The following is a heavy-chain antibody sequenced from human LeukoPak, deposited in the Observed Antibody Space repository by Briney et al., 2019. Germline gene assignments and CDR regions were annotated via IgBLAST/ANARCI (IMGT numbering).Heavy chain of an antibody. CDR1: RFTFSNYA. V-gene: IGHV3-23*01. CDR2: ISDRGGST. J-gene: IGHJ4*02. D-gene: IGHD3-22*01. CDR3: AKDLHDSSGPSGY. Sequence: GGSLRLSCAASRFTFSNYAMSWVRQAPGKGLEWVSSISDRGGSTFYAASVKGRFTISRDNSKNTMYLQMNSLRAEDTAVYYCAKDLHDSSGPSGYWGQGTLVTVSS.